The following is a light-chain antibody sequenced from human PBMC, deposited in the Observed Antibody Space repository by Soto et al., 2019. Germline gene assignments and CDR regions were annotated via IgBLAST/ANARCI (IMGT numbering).Light chain of an antibody. CDR1: QSINTY. CDR2: AAS. CDR3: QHRSK. V-gene: IGKV3-11*01. Sequence: DIVLTQSPATLSFFPGERATLSCRASQSINTYLAWYQQRPGQAPRLLMSAASNRAPGIPARFSGSGSGTDFTLTISSLEPEDFAVYYCQHRSKFGGGTKVEIK. J-gene: IGKJ4*02.